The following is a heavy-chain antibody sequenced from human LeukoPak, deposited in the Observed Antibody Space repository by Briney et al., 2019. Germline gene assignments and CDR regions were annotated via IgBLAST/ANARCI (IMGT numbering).Heavy chain of an antibody. CDR1: GYTFTSYG. Sequence: ASVKVSCKASGYTFTSYGISWVRQAPGQGLEWMGWISAYNGNTNYAQKLQGRVTVTTDTSTSTAYMELRSLRSDDTAVYYWARVIAARRSYSYFDYWGQGTLVTVSS. J-gene: IGHJ4*02. D-gene: IGHD6-6*01. CDR3: ARVIAARRSYSYFDY. V-gene: IGHV1-18*01. CDR2: ISAYNGNT.